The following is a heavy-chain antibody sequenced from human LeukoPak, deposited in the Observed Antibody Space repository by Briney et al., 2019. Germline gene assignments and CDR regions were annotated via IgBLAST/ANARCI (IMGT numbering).Heavy chain of an antibody. Sequence: GGSLRLSCAASGFTFRGYWMHWDRQAPGKGLVWVSRINSDGSTISYADSVKGRFTVSTDNAKSTLYLQMNSLGAEDTAVYYCARGLANSRDYWGQGTLVTVSS. CDR1: GFTFRGYW. J-gene: IGHJ4*02. CDR2: INSDGSTI. V-gene: IGHV3-74*01. CDR3: ARGLANSRDY.